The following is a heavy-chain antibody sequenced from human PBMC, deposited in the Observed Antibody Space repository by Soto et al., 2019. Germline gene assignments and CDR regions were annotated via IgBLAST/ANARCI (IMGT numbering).Heavy chain of an antibody. D-gene: IGHD2-15*01. CDR2: TRNKANAYYT. V-gene: IGHV3-72*01. J-gene: IGHJ4*02. CDR1: GFTFSDHH. Sequence: EVQLVESGGNLVQPGGSLRLSCAASGFTFSDHHLDWVRQAPGKGLEWIGRTRNKANAYYTYYAASVKGRFTISRDDSNNSLYLQMSGLKIEDTAVYYCAREPVYCSGDTCYQVYYFDYWGQGTLVTVSS. CDR3: AREPVYCSGDTCYQVYYFDY.